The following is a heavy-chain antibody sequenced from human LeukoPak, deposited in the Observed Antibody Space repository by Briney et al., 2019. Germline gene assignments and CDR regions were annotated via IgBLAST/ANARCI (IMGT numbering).Heavy chain of an antibody. D-gene: IGHD6-19*01. CDR1: GYTFTSYY. V-gene: IGHV1-46*01. CDR3: AREFSGRGYSSGGSDY. J-gene: IGHJ4*02. CDR2: INPSGGST. Sequence: ASVKVSFKASGYTFTSYYMHWVRQAPGQGLEWMGIINPSGGSTSYAQKFQGRVTMTRDMSTSTVYMELSSLRSEDTAVYYCAREFSGRGYSSGGSDYWGQGTLVTVSS.